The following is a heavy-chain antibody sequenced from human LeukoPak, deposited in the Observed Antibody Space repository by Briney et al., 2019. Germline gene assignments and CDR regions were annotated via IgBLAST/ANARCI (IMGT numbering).Heavy chain of an antibody. CDR2: ISSSDTRT. D-gene: IGHD3/OR15-3a*01. J-gene: IGHJ4*02. CDR3: AKDETLWAGAYYFEH. Sequence: GGTLRLSCAASGFIFNKYSMSWVRQPPGKGLEWVSAISSSDTRTYYADSVKRRFTISRDNSKNTLYLQMSSLRADDTAVYYCAKDETLWAGAYYFEHWGQGTLVTVSS. V-gene: IGHV3-23*01. CDR1: GFIFNKYS.